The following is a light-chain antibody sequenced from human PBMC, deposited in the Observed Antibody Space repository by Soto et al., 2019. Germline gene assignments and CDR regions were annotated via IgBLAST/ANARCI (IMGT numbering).Light chain of an antibody. CDR2: DAS. V-gene: IGKV3-11*01. J-gene: IGKJ5*01. CDR3: QQRSKWPRGIT. CDR1: QSVGRY. Sequence: EIVLTQSPGTLSLSPGERAIVSWRASQSVGRYLAWYQQKPGQAPRLLIPDASDRAIGVPDRFSGSGSGTDFTLTISDLEPEDFAVYYCQQRSKWPRGITFGQGTRLEIK.